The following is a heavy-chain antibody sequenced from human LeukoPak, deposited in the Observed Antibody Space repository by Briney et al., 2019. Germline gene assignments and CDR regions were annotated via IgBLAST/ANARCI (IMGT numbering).Heavy chain of an antibody. CDR3: ARDGKAGYCSSTSCYFL. Sequence: SETLSLTCTVSGGSTSSSSYYWGWIRQPPGKGLEWIGSIYYSGSTYYNPSLKSRVTISVDTSKNQFSLKLSSVTAADTAVYYCARDGKAGYCSSTSCYFLWGQGTLVTVSS. V-gene: IGHV4-39*07. CDR1: GGSTSSSSYY. D-gene: IGHD2-2*01. CDR2: IYYSGST. J-gene: IGHJ4*02.